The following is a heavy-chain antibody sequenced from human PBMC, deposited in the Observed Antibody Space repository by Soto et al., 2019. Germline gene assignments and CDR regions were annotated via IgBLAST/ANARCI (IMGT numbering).Heavy chain of an antibody. CDR1: GFTFSSHS. CDR3: ARVGWNYVYYYYGMGV. D-gene: IGHD1-7*01. V-gene: IGHV3-21*01. CDR2: ISSSSSYI. J-gene: IGHJ6*02. Sequence: GGSLRHSGAAFGFTFSSHSMNWVLQAPGNGLEWASSISSSSSYIYYADSVKGRFTISRDNAKNSLYLQMNSLRAEDTAVYYCARVGWNYVYYYYGMGVWGQGTTVTVSS.